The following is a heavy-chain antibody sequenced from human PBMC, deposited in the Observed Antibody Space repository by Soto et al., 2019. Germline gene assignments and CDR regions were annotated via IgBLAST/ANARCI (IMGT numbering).Heavy chain of an antibody. CDR2: ISSSSSYI. CDR3: AGLIVATSNDAFDI. Sequence: EVQLVESGGGLVKPGGSLRLSCAASGFTFSSYSMNWVRQAPGKGLEWVSSISSSSSYIYYADSVKGRFTISRDNAKNSLYLQMNSLRAEDTAVYYCAGLIVATSNDAFDIWGQGTMAAVSS. D-gene: IGHD5-12*01. V-gene: IGHV3-21*01. CDR1: GFTFSSYS. J-gene: IGHJ3*02.